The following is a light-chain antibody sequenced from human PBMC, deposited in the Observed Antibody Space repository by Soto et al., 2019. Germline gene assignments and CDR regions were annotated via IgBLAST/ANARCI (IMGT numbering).Light chain of an antibody. CDR1: SSDVGGYNY. V-gene: IGLV2-14*01. Sequence: QSALTQPASVSGSPGQSIIISCTGTSSDVGGYNYVSWYQQHPGKAPKLMIYEVSNRPSGVSNRFSGSKSGNTASLTISGLQAEDEADYYCSSYTSSSTDVFGTGTKLTVL. J-gene: IGLJ1*01. CDR3: SSYTSSSTDV. CDR2: EVS.